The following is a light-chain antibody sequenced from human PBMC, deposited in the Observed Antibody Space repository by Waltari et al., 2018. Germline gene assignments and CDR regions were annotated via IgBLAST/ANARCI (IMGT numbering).Light chain of an antibody. CDR3: SSYARNKGWV. Sequence: QSALTQPPSASGSPGQSVTISCTGTSVDVVAYNFVSWYQQHPGKAPRLRIYAVTKRPSGVPDRFYGSRSGNTASLTVAGLQAEDEADYYCSSYARNKGWVFGGGTKLTVL. J-gene: IGLJ3*02. CDR2: AVT. CDR1: SVDVVAYNF. V-gene: IGLV2-8*01.